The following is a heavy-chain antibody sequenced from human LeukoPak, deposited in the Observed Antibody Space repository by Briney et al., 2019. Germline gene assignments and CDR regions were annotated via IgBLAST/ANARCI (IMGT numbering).Heavy chain of an antibody. Sequence: GGSLRLSCAAPGFTFSSYAMSWVRQAPGKGLEWVSGISGTGASTYYADSVKGRFTISRGTSKNTLYLQMNSLRAEDTAVYYCAKGVSSGWGYWYFDLWGRGTLVTVSS. CDR1: GFTFSSYA. D-gene: IGHD6-19*01. J-gene: IGHJ2*01. CDR3: AKGVSSGWGYWYFDL. V-gene: IGHV3-23*01. CDR2: ISGTGAST.